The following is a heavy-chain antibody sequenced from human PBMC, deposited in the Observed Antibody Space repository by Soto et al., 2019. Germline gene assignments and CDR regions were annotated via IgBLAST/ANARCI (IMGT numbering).Heavy chain of an antibody. D-gene: IGHD4-17*01. V-gene: IGHV1-69*12. J-gene: IGHJ4*02. CDR1: GGTFSSYA. CDR3: AREGGGTTVVTPSIDY. CDR2: IIPIFGTA. Sequence: QVQLVQSGAEVKKPGSSVKVSCKASGGTFSSYAISWVRQAPGQGLEWMGGIIPIFGTANYAQKFQGRVTMTADESTSTAYMGLRGLRSGDPAVYYCAREGGGTTVVTPSIDYWGQGTLVTVSS.